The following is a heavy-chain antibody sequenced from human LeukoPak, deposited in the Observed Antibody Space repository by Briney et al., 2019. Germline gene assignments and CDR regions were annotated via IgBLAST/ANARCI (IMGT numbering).Heavy chain of an antibody. J-gene: IGHJ6*03. CDR1: GYTFTSYY. Sequence: GASVKVSCKASGYTFTSYYMHWVRQAPGQGLEWTGIINPSGGSTSYAQKFQGRVTMTRDTSTSTVYMELSSLRSEDTAVYYCARDPREYYYYMDVWGKGTTVTVSS. CDR2: INPSGGST. D-gene: IGHD5-24*01. CDR3: ARDPREYYYYMDV. V-gene: IGHV1-46*01.